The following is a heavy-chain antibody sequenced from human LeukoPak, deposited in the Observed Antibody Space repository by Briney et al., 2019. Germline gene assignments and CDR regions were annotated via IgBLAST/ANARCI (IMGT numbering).Heavy chain of an antibody. CDR1: GFSFSSYD. V-gene: IGHV3-23*01. D-gene: IGHD2-15*01. J-gene: IGHJ6*03. CDR3: AKDGRYYYYYYYMDV. CDR2: ISGSGGST. Sequence: GGTLRLSCAASGFSFSSYDMGWVRQAPGKGLEWVSAISGSGGSTYYADSVKGRFTISRDNSKNTLYLQMNSLRAEDTAVYYCAKDGRYYYYYYYMDVWGKGATVTISS.